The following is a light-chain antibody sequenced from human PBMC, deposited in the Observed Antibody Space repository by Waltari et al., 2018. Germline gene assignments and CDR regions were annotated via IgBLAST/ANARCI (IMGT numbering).Light chain of an antibody. V-gene: IGKV3-20*01. CDR2: ATS. CDR1: QSVTSNK. Sequence: TQSPGTLSLSPGERATLSCRASQSVTSNKLAWYQQKPGQAPSLLIYATSTRATGIPDRFSGSGSGTDFTLTISGLGPDDCAVYYCEQYDSAPLTFGGGTKVEV. CDR3: EQYDSAPLT. J-gene: IGKJ4*01.